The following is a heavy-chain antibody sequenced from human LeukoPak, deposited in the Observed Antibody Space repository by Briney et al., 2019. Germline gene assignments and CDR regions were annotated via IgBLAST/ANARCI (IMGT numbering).Heavy chain of an antibody. CDR1: GFTFSSYA. CDR2: ISYDGNTK. D-gene: IGHD1-1*01. Sequence: GGSLRLSCAASGFTFSSYAMHWVRQAPGKGLEWVAVISYDGNTKYYADSVKGRFAITRDNSKNTLFLQMNSLRGEDTAVYYCAREAIGTTKSDDAFDIWGQGTMVTVSS. V-gene: IGHV3-30*09. J-gene: IGHJ3*02. CDR3: AREAIGTTKSDDAFDI.